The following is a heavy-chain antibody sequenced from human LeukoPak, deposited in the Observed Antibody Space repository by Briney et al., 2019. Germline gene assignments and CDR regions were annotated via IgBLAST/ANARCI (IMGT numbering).Heavy chain of an antibody. V-gene: IGHV1-69*01. D-gene: IGHD5-12*01. CDR2: IIPIFGTA. CDR1: GGTFSSYA. Sequence: SVKVSCKASGGTFSSYAISWVRQAPGQGLEWMGGIIPIFGTANYAQKFQGRVTITADESTSTAYMELSSLRSEDTAVYYCARAQGSGYDWGNWFDPWGQGTLVTVSS. CDR3: ARAQGSGYDWGNWFDP. J-gene: IGHJ5*02.